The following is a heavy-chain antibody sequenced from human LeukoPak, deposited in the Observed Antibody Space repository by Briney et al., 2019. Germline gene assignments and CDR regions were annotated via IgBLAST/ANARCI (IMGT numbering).Heavy chain of an antibody. Sequence: SETLSLTCAVSGGSISSGGYSWSWIRQPPGEGLEWIGYIYHSGSTYYNPSLKSRVTISVDTSKNQFSLKLCSVTAADTAVYYCARERLTMVRGVIGYYYYGMDVWGQGTTVTVSS. CDR3: ARERLTMVRGVIGYYYYGMDV. CDR2: IYHSGST. V-gene: IGHV4-30-2*01. D-gene: IGHD3-10*01. CDR1: GGSISSGGYS. J-gene: IGHJ6*02.